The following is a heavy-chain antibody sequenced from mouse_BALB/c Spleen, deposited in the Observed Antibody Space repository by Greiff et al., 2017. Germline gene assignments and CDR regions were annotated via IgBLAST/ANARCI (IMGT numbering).Heavy chain of an antibody. J-gene: IGHJ3*01. CDR2: ISSGGGST. Sequence: EVKLVESGGGLVKPGGFLKLSCAASGFAFSSYDMPWVRQTPEKRLEWVAYISSGGGSTYYPDTVKGRFTISRDNAKNTLYLQMSSLKSEDTAMYYCGRPGYDYDGFAYWGQGTLVTVSA. CDR1: GFAFSSYD. V-gene: IGHV5-12-1*01. CDR3: GRPGYDYDGFAY. D-gene: IGHD2-4*01.